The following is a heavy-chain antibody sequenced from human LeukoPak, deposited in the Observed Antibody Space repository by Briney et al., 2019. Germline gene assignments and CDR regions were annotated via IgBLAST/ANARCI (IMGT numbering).Heavy chain of an antibody. D-gene: IGHD3-10*01. CDR1: GFTASSNY. V-gene: IGHV3-53*04. CDR2: IYSGGST. CDR3: VRDNYGSGTYYHEY. Sequence: GGSLSLSCAASGFTASSNYLTWVGQAPGKGLEGCSVIYSGGSTNYADSVKGRFTISRHTSENTLYFQMNSLRPEDTAVYFCVRDNYGSGTYYHEYWGQGTLVTVSS. J-gene: IGHJ4*02.